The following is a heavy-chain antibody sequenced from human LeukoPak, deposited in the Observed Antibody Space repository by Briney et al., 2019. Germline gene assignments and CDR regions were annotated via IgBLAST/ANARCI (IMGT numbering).Heavy chain of an antibody. V-gene: IGHV4-34*01. CDR3: ARGWNSGWYFGY. CDR2: INHSGST. CDR1: GGSFSGYY. D-gene: IGHD6-19*01. J-gene: IGHJ4*02. Sequence: SETLSLTCAVYGGSFSGYYWSWLRQPPGKGLEWLGEINHSGSTNYNPSLKSRVTISVDTSKNQFSLKLSSVTAADTAVYYCARGWNSGWYFGYWGQGTLVTVSS.